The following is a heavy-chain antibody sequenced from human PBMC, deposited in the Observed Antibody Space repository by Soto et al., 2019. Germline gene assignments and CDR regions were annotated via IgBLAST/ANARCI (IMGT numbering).Heavy chain of an antibody. D-gene: IGHD5-12*01. J-gene: IGHJ6*03. CDR3: AKGHYDWYYYYMDV. V-gene: IGHV3-23*01. CDR2: ISGSGGST. CDR1: GFTFSSYA. Sequence: PGGSLRLSCAASGFTFSSYAMSWVRQAPGKGLEWVSAISGSGGSTYYADSVKGRFTISRDNSKNTLYLQMNSLRAEDTAVYYCAKGHYDWYYYYMDVWGKGTTVTVS.